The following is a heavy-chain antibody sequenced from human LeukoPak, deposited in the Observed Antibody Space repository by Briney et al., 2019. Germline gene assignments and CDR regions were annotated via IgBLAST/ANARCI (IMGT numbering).Heavy chain of an antibody. V-gene: IGHV1-69*13. CDR3: ARSRYYYYYTDV. CDR1: GGTFSSYA. J-gene: IGHJ6*03. Sequence: ASVKVSCKASGGTFSSYAISWVRQAPGQGLEWMGGIIPIFGTANYAQKFQGRVTITADESTSTAYMELSSLRSEDTAVYYCARSRYYYYYTDVWGKVTTVTVSS. CDR2: IIPIFGTA.